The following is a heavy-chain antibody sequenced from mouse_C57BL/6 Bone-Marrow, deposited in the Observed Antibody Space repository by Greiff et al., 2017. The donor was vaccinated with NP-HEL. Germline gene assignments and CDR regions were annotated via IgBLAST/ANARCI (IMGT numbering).Heavy chain of an antibody. Sequence: VQLQQSGPELVKPGASVKISCKASGYTFTDYYMNWVKQSHGKSLEWIGDINPNNGGTSYNQKFKGKATLTVDKSSSTAYMELRSLTSEDSAVYYCARRFWEYSRLFDYWGQGTTLTVSS. V-gene: IGHV1-26*01. J-gene: IGHJ2*01. CDR3: ARRFWEYSRLFDY. CDR1: GYTFTDYY. CDR2: INPNNGGT. D-gene: IGHD1-3*01.